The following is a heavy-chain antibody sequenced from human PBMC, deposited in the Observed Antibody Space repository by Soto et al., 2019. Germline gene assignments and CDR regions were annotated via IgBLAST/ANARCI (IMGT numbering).Heavy chain of an antibody. D-gene: IGHD6-13*01. V-gene: IGHV4-34*01. J-gene: IGHJ4*02. CDR3: ASSSWYGDSLN. Sequence: SETLSLTCAVYGGSFSGYYWGWVRQPPGKGLEWIGEINHSGSTNYNPSLKSRVTISVDTSKNQFSLKLSSVTAADTAVYYCASSSWYGDSLNRGQGTRVTVSS. CDR1: GGSFSGYY. CDR2: INHSGST.